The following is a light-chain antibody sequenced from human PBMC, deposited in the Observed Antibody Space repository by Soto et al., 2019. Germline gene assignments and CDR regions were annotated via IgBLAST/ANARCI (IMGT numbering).Light chain of an antibody. V-gene: IGKV4-1*01. CDR2: WAS. CDR1: QSVLYRSDSKNY. J-gene: IGKJ3*01. Sequence: IVMTQSPDSLAVSLGERATINCKSSQSVLYRSDSKNYLAWYQLKPGQPPKLLIYWASARESGVPDRFSGSGSGTDFTLTINNLQAEDVAVYFCQQYYLAPLTFGPGT. CDR3: QQYYLAPLT.